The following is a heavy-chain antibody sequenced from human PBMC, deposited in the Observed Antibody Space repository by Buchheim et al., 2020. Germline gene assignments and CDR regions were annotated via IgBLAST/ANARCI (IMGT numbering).Heavy chain of an antibody. CDR1: GGSTRSSGYY. Sequence: QVQLQESGPGLVKPSQTLSLTCTVTGGSTRSSGYYWSWIRQHPGKGLEWIGYIYYSGTTYYNPSLKSRVTISIDTSKNQFSLKVTSVTAADTAVYYCARVWPHILAPPEGSDWGQGTL. CDR2: IYYSGTT. D-gene: IGHD2-21*01. J-gene: IGHJ4*02. CDR3: ARVWPHILAPPEGSD. V-gene: IGHV4-31*03.